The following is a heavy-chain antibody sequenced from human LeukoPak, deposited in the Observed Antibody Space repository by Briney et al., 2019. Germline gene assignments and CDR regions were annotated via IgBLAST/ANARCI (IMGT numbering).Heavy chain of an antibody. V-gene: IGHV4-59*08. D-gene: IGHD3-22*01. CDR2: IYYSGST. Sequence: SETLSLTCTVSGDSISNNFWSWIRQPPGKGLEWIGYIYYSGSTYYNPSLKSRVTISVDTSKNQFSLKLSSVTAADTAVYYCARLTGSGYYFDYWVQGTLVTVSS. CDR1: GDSISNNF. CDR3: ARLTGSGYYFDY. J-gene: IGHJ4*02.